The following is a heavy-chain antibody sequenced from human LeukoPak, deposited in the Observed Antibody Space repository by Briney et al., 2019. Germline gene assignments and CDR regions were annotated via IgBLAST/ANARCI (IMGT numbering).Heavy chain of an antibody. CDR1: GFTFSSYA. CDR2: LSGSGGST. D-gene: IGHD5-24*01. V-gene: IGHV3-23*01. CDR3: ASGRRDGYLDY. J-gene: IGHJ4*02. Sequence: HAGGSLRLSCAASGFTFSSYAMSWVRQAPGKGLEWVSALSGSGGSTYYADSVKGRFTISRDNSKNTVYLQMNSLRAEDTAVYYCASGRRDGYLDYWGQGTLVTV.